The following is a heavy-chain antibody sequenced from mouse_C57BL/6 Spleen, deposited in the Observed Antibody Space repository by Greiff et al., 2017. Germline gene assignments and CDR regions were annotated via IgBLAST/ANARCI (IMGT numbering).Heavy chain of an antibody. J-gene: IGHJ4*01. CDR1: GYTFTDYY. V-gene: IGHV1-26*01. Sequence: EVQLKQSGPELVKPGASVKISCKASGYTFTDYYMNWVKQSPGKSLEWIGDINPNNGGTSYNQKFKGKATLTVDKSSSTAYMELRSLTSEDSAVYYCARSDGYYGRDYGGQGTSLTVSS. CDR3: ARSDGYYGRDY. CDR2: INPNNGGT. D-gene: IGHD2-3*01.